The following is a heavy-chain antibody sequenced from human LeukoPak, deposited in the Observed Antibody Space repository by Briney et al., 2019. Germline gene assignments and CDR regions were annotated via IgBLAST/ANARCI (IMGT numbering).Heavy chain of an antibody. D-gene: IGHD1-26*01. CDR3: AREVGGSYEY. CDR1: GGSISSSSYY. CDR2: IYYSGST. Sequence: PSETLSLTCTVSGGSISSSSYYWGWIRQPPGKGLEWIGSIYYSGSTYYNPSLKSRVTISVDTSKNQFSLKLSSVTAADTAVYYCAREVGGSYEYWGQGTLVTVSS. V-gene: IGHV4-39*02. J-gene: IGHJ4*02.